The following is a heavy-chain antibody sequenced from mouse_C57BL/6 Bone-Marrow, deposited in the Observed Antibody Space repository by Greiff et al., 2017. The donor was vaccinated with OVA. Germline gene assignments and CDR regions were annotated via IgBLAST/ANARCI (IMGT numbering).Heavy chain of an antibody. D-gene: IGHD1-1*01. Sequence: QVQLQQPGAELVMPGASVKLSCKASGYTFTSYWMHWVKQRPGQGLEWIGEIDPSDSYTNYNQKFKGKSTLPVDKSSSTAYMQRISLTSEDSAVYYCARCPNYDGSSYDYAMDYWGQGTSVTVSS. CDR3: ARCPNYDGSSYDYAMDY. J-gene: IGHJ4*01. CDR2: IDPSDSYT. V-gene: IGHV1-69*01. CDR1: GYTFTSYW.